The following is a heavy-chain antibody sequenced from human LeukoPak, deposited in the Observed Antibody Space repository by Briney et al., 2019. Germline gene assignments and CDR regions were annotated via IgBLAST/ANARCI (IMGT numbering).Heavy chain of an antibody. J-gene: IGHJ3*02. Sequence: GRSLRLSCAASGFTFDDYAMHWVRQAPGKGLEWVSGISWNSGSIGYSDSVKGRFTISRDNAKNSLYLQMNSLRAEDTALYYCAKDMIAVADRGQFDIWGQGTMVTVSS. CDR3: AKDMIAVADRGQFDI. CDR2: ISWNSGSI. CDR1: GFTFDDYA. V-gene: IGHV3-9*01. D-gene: IGHD6-19*01.